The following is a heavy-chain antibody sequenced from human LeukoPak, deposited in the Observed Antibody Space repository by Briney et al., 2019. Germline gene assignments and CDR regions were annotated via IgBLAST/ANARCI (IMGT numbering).Heavy chain of an antibody. V-gene: IGHV3-9*01. CDR1: GFTFDDYA. J-gene: IGHJ6*02. D-gene: IGHD4-17*01. CDR2: ISWNSGSI. CDR3: AKDMRAGDYEGYYGMDV. Sequence: GGSLRLSCAASGFTFDDYAMHWVRQAPGKGLEWVSGISWNSGSIGYADSVKGRFTISRDNAKNSLYLQMNSLRAEDTALYYCAKDMRAGDYEGYYGMDVWGQGTTVTVSS.